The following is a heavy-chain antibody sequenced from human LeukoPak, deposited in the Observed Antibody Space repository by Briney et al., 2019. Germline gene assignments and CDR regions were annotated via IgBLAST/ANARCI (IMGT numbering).Heavy chain of an antibody. CDR3: ASPYGDLNY. D-gene: IGHD4-17*01. J-gene: IGHJ4*02. V-gene: IGHV4-38-2*02. Sequence: SETLSLTCTVSGYFISSGYYWGWIRQPPGKGLEWIGSIYHSGSTYYNPSLKSRVTISVDTSKNQFSLKLSSVTAADTAVYYCASPYGDLNYWGQGTLVTVSS. CDR1: GYFISSGYY. CDR2: IYHSGST.